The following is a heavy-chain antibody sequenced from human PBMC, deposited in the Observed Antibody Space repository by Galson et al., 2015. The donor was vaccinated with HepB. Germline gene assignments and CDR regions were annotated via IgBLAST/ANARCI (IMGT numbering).Heavy chain of an antibody. CDR2: IASRSNDLET. Sequence: SLRLSCAASRFTFSGSAIHWFRQAPGKGLEWVGRIASRSNDLETAYAVSVRGRFTISRDDSRKTAYLQMDTLRTEDTAVYYCARHHYDSRGYFYKTDYWGQGTLVTVSS. CDR1: RFTFSGSA. D-gene: IGHD3-22*01. CDR3: ARHHYDSRGYFYKTDY. V-gene: IGHV3-73*01. J-gene: IGHJ4*02.